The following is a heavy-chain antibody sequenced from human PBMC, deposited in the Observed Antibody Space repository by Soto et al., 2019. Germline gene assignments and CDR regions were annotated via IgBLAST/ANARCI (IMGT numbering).Heavy chain of an antibody. V-gene: IGHV4-59*01. Sequence: SETLSLTCTVSGGSISSYYWSWIRQPPGKGLEWIGYIYYSGSTNYNPSLKSRVTISVDTSKNQFSLKLSSVTAADTAVYYCARDEYGISNWFDPWGQGTLVTVS. CDR3: ARDEYGISNWFDP. J-gene: IGHJ5*02. CDR1: GGSISSYY. D-gene: IGHD4-17*01. CDR2: IYYSGST.